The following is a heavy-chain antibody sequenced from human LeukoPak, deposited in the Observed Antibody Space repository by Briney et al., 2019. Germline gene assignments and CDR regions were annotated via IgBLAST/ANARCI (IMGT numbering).Heavy chain of an antibody. Sequence: SETLSLTCTVSGGSITESYWSWIRQPPGKGLEWIGYTYYSGSTNYNPSLKSRVTISVDTSKNQFSLKLSSVTAADTAVYYCARELWFGDYPYFDYWGQGTLVTVSS. J-gene: IGHJ4*02. CDR3: ARELWFGDYPYFDY. D-gene: IGHD3-10*01. V-gene: IGHV4-59*01. CDR1: GGSITESY. CDR2: TYYSGST.